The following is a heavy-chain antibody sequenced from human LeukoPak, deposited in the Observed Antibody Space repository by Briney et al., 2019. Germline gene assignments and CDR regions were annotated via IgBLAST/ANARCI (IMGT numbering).Heavy chain of an antibody. CDR3: ARDREWELQSSRYFDY. D-gene: IGHD1-26*01. Sequence: SETLSLTCTVSGGSVNSGNYYWSWIRQPPGKGLEWIGYIYYSGSTYYYNPSLESRVTISLDTSKNQFSLKLNSLPAADTAVYYCARDREWELQSSRYFDYWGQGTLVTVSS. CDR2: IYYSGSTY. J-gene: IGHJ4*02. V-gene: IGHV4-61*01. CDR1: GGSVNSGNYY.